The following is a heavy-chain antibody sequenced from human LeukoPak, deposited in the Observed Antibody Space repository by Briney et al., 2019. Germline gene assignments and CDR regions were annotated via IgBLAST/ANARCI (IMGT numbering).Heavy chain of an antibody. CDR3: ASDYYDSSGFGY. V-gene: IGHV4-4*09. CDR2: IYTSGST. Sequence: NPSETLSLTCTVSGGSISSYFWSWIRQPPGKGLEWIGYIYTSGSTNYNPSLKSRVTISVDTFKNQFSLKLSSVTAADTAVYYCASDYYDSSGFGYWGQGTLVTVSS. D-gene: IGHD3-22*01. J-gene: IGHJ4*02. CDR1: GGSISSYF.